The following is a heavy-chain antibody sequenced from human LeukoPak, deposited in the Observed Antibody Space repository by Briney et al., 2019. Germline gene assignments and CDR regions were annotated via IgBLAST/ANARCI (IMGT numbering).Heavy chain of an antibody. CDR1: GGSFSGYY. Sequence: SETLSLTCAVYGGSFSGYYWSWIRQPPGKGLEWIGEINHSGSTNYNPSLKSRVTISVDTSKNQFSLKLTSVTAADTAVYYCARDGVEQWLVRADAFDIWGQGTMATVSS. J-gene: IGHJ3*02. V-gene: IGHV4-34*01. CDR2: INHSGST. D-gene: IGHD6-19*01. CDR3: ARDGVEQWLVRADAFDI.